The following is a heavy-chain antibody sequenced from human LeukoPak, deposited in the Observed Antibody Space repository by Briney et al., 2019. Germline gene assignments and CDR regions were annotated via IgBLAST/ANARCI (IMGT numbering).Heavy chain of an antibody. J-gene: IGHJ5*02. CDR1: GYTFTGYY. CDR2: INPNSGGT. V-gene: IGHV1-2*02. D-gene: IGHD4-17*01. Sequence: ASVTVSCKASGYTFTGYYMHWVRQAPGQGLEWMGWINPNSGGTTYAQTFQGRVTMTRDTSISTAYMELRRLRSDDTAVYYCAREGPTVTTWGFDPWGQGTLVSVSS. CDR3: AREGPTVTTWGFDP.